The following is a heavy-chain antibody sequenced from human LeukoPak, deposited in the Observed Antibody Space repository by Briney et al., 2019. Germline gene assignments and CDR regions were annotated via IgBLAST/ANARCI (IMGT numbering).Heavy chain of an antibody. D-gene: IGHD3-3*01. CDR2: IIPILGIA. J-gene: IGHJ6*03. CDR3: ARGSTIFGVVTDYYYYMDV. CDR1: GGTFSSYA. Sequence: ASVKVSCKASGGTFSSYAISWVRQAPGQGLEWMGRIIPILGIANYAQKFQGRVTITADKSASTAYMELSSLRSEDTAVYYCARGSTIFGVVTDYYYYMDVWGKGTTVTVSS. V-gene: IGHV1-69*04.